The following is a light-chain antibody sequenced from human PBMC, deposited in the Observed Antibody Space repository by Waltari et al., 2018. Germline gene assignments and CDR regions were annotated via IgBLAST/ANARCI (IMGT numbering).Light chain of an antibody. Sequence: QSALTQPASVSGSPGQSIPIPCTGTSSDLACYNYVSWYQPHPGNAPKLMLYDVSKRPSGVSNRFSGSKSGNTASLTISGLQAEDEADYYCSSYTSSSTLVFGGGTKLTVL. CDR2: DVS. V-gene: IGLV2-14*01. CDR1: SSDLACYNY. CDR3: SSYTSSSTLV. J-gene: IGLJ2*01.